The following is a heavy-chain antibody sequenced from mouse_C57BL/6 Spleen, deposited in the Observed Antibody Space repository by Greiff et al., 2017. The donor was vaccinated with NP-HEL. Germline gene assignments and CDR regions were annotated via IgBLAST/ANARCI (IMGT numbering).Heavy chain of an antibody. CDR3: ARDGDYCFDY. V-gene: IGHV1-64*01. J-gene: IGHJ2*01. Sequence: QVQLQQPGAELVKPGASVKLSCKASGYTFTSYWMHWVKQRPGQGLEWIGMIHPNSGSTNYNEKFKSKATLTVDKSSSTAYMQLSSLTSADSAVYYCARDGDYCFDYWGQGTTLTVSS. D-gene: IGHD2-13*01. CDR1: GYTFTSYW. CDR2: IHPNSGST.